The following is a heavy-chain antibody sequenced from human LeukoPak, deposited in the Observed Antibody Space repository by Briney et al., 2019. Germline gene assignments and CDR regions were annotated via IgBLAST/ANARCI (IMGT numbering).Heavy chain of an antibody. CDR1: GYTFTSHY. CDR2: INPSCRST. V-gene: IGHV1-46*01. D-gene: IGHD6-13*01. CDR3: ARDLLAAADYYYYDMDV. Sequence: GASVKVSCKASGYTFTSHYMYWLRQAPRQGLEWMGIINPSCRSTSYAQKFQARVTITRDMSTHQVYMHLSSLRSEDQAVYYLARDLLAAADYYYYDMDVWGKGTTVTVSS. J-gene: IGHJ6*03.